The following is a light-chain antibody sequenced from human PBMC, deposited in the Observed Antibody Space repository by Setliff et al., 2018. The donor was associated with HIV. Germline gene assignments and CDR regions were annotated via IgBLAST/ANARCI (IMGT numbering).Light chain of an antibody. CDR2: DVS. Sequence: QSALTQPASVSGSPGQSITISCTGTSSDVGGYNYVSWYQQHPGKAPKLMIYDVSNRPSGVSNRFSGSKSGNTASLIISGLQPEDEADYYCSSYISSSTIFGGGTKVTVL. CDR3: SSYISSSTI. CDR1: SSDVGGYNY. V-gene: IGLV2-14*03. J-gene: IGLJ2*01.